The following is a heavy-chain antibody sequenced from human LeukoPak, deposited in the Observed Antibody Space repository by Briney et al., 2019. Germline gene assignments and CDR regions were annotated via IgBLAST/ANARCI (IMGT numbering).Heavy chain of an antibody. D-gene: IGHD6-19*01. CDR3: AILVRYSSGLSWFDP. V-gene: IGHV1-69*01. CDR2: IIPIFGTA. J-gene: IGHJ5*02. CDR1: RGTLSSYA. Sequence: GSSVKVSCKAFRGTLSSYAISWVRQAPGHGLEWMGGIIPIFGTAHYAQKFQGRVTVTADESTSTAYMELSSLRTEDTAVYYCAILVRYSSGLSWFDPWGQGTLVTVSS.